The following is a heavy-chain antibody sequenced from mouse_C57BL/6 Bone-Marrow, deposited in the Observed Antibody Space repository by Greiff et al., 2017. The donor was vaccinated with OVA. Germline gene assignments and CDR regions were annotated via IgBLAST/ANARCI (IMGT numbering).Heavy chain of an antibody. Sequence: EVQLQQSGAELVKPGASVKLSCTASGFNIKDYYMHWVQQRTEQGLEWIGRLDPEDGETKYASKFQGKATITADTSSNTAYLQLSSLTSEDTAVYYCAYYGSSCRYWYFDVWGTGTTVTVSS. CDR3: AYYGSSCRYWYFDV. CDR2: LDPEDGET. V-gene: IGHV14-2*01. J-gene: IGHJ1*03. CDR1: GFNIKDYY. D-gene: IGHD1-1*01.